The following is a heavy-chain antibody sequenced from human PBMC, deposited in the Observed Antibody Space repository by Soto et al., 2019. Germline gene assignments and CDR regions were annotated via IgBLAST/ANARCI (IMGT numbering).Heavy chain of an antibody. CDR1: GFAVSSKY. CDR3: VQTTGWPGFDF. CDR2: IYGGGTT. V-gene: IGHV3-53*01. Sequence: EVQLVESGGGLIQPGGSLRLSCAASGFAVSSKYMTWVRQAPGKGLEWVSVIYGGGTTYYADSVKGRFTISRDISKNTLYLQMNSLRAEDPAVYYCVQTTGWPGFDFWGQGTLVTVSS. D-gene: IGHD6-19*01. J-gene: IGHJ4*02.